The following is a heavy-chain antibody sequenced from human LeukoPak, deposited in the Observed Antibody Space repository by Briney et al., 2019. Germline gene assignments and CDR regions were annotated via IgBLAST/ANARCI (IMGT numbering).Heavy chain of an antibody. D-gene: IGHD3-22*01. CDR1: GYTFSSYD. V-gene: IGHV1-8*01. J-gene: IGHJ6*03. CDR2: MNPNSGNT. CDR3: ARVGYDSPSYYYYYYMDV. Sequence: ASVKVSCKASGYTFSSYDINWVRQATGQGLEWMGWMNPNSGNTGYAQKFQGRVTMTRNTSISTAYMELGSLRSEDTAVYYCARVGYDSPSYYYYYYMDVWGKGTTVTISS.